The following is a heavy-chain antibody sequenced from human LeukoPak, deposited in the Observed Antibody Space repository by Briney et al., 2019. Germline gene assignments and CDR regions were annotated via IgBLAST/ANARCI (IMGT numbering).Heavy chain of an antibody. V-gene: IGHV1-69*13. CDR2: IIPIFGTA. J-gene: IGHJ6*02. D-gene: IGHD2-15*01. Sequence: GASVKVSCKASGGTFSSYAISWVRQAPGQGLEWMGGIIPIFGTANYAQKFQGRVTITADESTSTAYMELSSLRSEDTAVYYCARPRDSDTLDYGMDVWDQGTTVTVSS. CDR1: GGTFSSYA. CDR3: ARPRDSDTLDYGMDV.